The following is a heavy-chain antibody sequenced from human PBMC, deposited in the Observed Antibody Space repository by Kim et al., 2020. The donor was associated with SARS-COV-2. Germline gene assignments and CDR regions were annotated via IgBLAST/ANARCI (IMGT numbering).Heavy chain of an antibody. J-gene: IGHJ3*01. V-gene: IGHV4-34*01. Sequence: AETLSLTCAVYGGSFSGYYWSWIRQPPGKGLEWIGEINNSGRTNYNPSSKSRVTISVDTPKNKFSLKLTSVTAAEATVYFCAGRLWNTSGWGILYCDVWG. D-gene: IGHD2-21*01. CDR3: AGRLWNTSGWGILYCDV. CDR1: GGSFSGYY. CDR2: INNSGRT.